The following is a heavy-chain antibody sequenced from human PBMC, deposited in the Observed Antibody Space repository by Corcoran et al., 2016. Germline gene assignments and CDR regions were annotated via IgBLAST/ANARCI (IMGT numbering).Heavy chain of an antibody. D-gene: IGHD3-3*01. CDR3: ARGGVITIFGVVTPNFDY. J-gene: IGHJ4*02. Sequence: QVQLVQSGAEVKKPGASVKVSCKAAGYTFTGYYMHWVRQAPGQGLEWMGWINPNSGGTNYAQKFQGRVTMTRDTAISTAYTELSRLRSDDTAVYYGARGGVITIFGVVTPNFDYWGQGTLVTVSS. CDR1: GYTFTGYY. CDR2: INPNSGGT. V-gene: IGHV1-2*02.